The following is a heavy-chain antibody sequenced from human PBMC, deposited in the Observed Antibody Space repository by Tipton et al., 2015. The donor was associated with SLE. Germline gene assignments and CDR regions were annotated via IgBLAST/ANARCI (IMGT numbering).Heavy chain of an antibody. CDR1: GFTFSSYD. D-gene: IGHD6-13*01. Sequence: SLRLSCAASGFTFSSYDMHWVRQATGKGLEWVSAIGTAGDTYYPGSVKGRFTISRENAKNSLYLQMNSLRAGDTAVYYCASPYSSSWTDAFDIWGQGTMVTVSS. J-gene: IGHJ3*02. V-gene: IGHV3-13*01. CDR3: ASPYSSSWTDAFDI. CDR2: IGTAGDT.